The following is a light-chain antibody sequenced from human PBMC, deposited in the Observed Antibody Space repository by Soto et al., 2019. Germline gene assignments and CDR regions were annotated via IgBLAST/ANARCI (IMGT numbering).Light chain of an antibody. V-gene: IGKV3-20*01. CDR1: QSVSTSY. J-gene: IGKJ1*01. CDR3: QQYNLYWT. Sequence: EIVLTQSPGTLSLSPGERATLSCRASQSVSTSYVAWYQQKFGQAPRLLIYDAFSRATGIPDRFSGSGSGTEFTLTISSLQPDDLASYYCQQYNLYWTFGQGTKVDIK. CDR2: DAF.